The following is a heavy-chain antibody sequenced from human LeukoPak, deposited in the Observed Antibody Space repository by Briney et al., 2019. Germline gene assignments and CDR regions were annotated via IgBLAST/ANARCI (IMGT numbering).Heavy chain of an antibody. CDR1: GGSISIYR. Sequence: KSSETLSLTCTLSGGSISIYRLSWIRQPAGKGLEWMGRIDTSGNTNYNPSLNGRVTMSVDTSKTQFYLNLRSVTAADTAIYYCARGIVRGVSAPDIWGQGTMVTVSS. J-gene: IGHJ3*02. V-gene: IGHV4-4*07. D-gene: IGHD3-10*01. CDR3: ARGIVRGVSAPDI. CDR2: IDTSGNT.